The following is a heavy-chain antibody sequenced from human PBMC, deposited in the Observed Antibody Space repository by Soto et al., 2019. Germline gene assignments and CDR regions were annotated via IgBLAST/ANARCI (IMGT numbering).Heavy chain of an antibody. J-gene: IGHJ4*02. CDR1: GFTFSSYR. CDR2: ISSSSNTI. Sequence: PVGSLRLSCAASGFTFSSYRMSWVRQAPGKGLEWVSYISSSSNTIYYADSVKGRFTVSRDNAKNSLYLQMNSLRDEDTAVYYCARGTSHPDYWGQGTLVTVSS. D-gene: IGHD2-2*01. V-gene: IGHV3-48*02. CDR3: ARGTSHPDY.